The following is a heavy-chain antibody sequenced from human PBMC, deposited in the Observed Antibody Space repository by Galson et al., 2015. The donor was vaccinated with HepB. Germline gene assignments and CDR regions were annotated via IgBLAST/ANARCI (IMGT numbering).Heavy chain of an antibody. Sequence: SLRLSCVASGFTFSSYAMSWVRQAPGKGLEWVSAISGSGGSTYYADSVKGRFTISRDNSKNTLYLQMNSLRAEDTAVYYCARVGEAEVSWYFDLWGRGTLVTVSS. CDR1: GFTFSSYA. D-gene: IGHD3-3*01. J-gene: IGHJ2*01. CDR2: ISGSGGST. CDR3: ARVGEAEVSWYFDL. V-gene: IGHV3-23*01.